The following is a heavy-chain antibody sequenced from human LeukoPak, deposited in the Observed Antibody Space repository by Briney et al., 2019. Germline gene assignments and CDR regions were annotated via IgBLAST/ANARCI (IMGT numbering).Heavy chain of an antibody. CDR2: IYHSGST. V-gene: IGHV4-30-2*01. CDR1: GGSISSGGYY. D-gene: IGHD2-2*01. CDR3: ARTRKGCSSTSCPNWFDP. J-gene: IGHJ5*02. Sequence: PSETLSLTCTVSGGSISSGGYYWSWIRQPPGKGLEWIGYIYHSGSTYYNSSLKSRVTISVDRSKNQFSLKLSSVTAADTAVYYCARTRKGCSSTSCPNWFDPWGQGTLVTVSS.